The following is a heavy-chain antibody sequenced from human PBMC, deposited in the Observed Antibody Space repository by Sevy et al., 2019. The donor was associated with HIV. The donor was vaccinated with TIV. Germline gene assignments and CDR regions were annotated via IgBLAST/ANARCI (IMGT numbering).Heavy chain of an antibody. V-gene: IGHV3-23*01. CDR2: ISPSGGNT. D-gene: IGHD3-22*01. CDR3: AKEDRSGFY. Sequence: GGSLRLSCAASGFTFISYAFSWVRQAPGKGLEWVSSISPSGGNTYYGDSVKGRFTISRDNSKNTLDLQMNSLRAEDTAVYYCAKEDRSGFYWGQGTLVTVSS. CDR1: GFTFISYA. J-gene: IGHJ4*02.